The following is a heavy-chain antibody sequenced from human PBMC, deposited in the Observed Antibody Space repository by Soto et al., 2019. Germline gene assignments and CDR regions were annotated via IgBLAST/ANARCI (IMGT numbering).Heavy chain of an antibody. CDR1: GYTFTNYA. CDR2: INAGNGNT. J-gene: IGHJ4*02. Sequence: ASVKVSFKASGYTFTNYAMHWVRQAPGQRLEWMGWINAGNGNTKYSQKFQGRVTITRDTSASTAYMELSSLRSEDTAVYYCARDRDYYILTGYYGFDYWGQGTLVTVSS. V-gene: IGHV1-3*01. D-gene: IGHD3-9*01. CDR3: ARDRDYYILTGYYGFDY.